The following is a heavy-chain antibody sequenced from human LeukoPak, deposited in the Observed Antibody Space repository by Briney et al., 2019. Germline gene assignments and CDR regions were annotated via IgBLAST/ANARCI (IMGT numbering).Heavy chain of an antibody. CDR3: ARSSGYYSRTFDY. D-gene: IGHD3-22*01. Sequence: PSETLSLTCAVSGGSISSSNWWSWVRQPPGKGLEWIGEIYHSGSTNYNPSLKSRVTISVDKSKNQFSLKLSSVTAADTAVYYCARSSGYYSRTFDYWGQGTLVTVSS. CDR2: IYHSGST. J-gene: IGHJ4*02. V-gene: IGHV4-4*02. CDR1: GGSISSSNW.